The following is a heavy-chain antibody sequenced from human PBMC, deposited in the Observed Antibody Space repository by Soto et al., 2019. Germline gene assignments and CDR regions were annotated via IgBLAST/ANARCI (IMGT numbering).Heavy chain of an antibody. Sequence: ASVKVSCKASGDTFTSYYMHWVRQAPGQGLEWMGIINPIGGRTSYAQKFQGRVTMTRDTSTSTVYMELSSLRSEDTAVYYCARDLDVVVPAQRWFFYYYGMDVWGPGTTGPGSS. D-gene: IGHD2-2*01. V-gene: IGHV1-46*01. J-gene: IGHJ6*02. CDR1: GDTFTSYY. CDR2: INPIGGRT. CDR3: ARDLDVVVPAQRWFFYYYGMDV.